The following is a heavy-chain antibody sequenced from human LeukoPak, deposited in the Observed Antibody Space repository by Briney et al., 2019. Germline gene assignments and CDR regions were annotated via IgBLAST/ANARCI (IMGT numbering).Heavy chain of an antibody. CDR3: ARDRHSTVTTGYYYMDV. D-gene: IGHD4-11*01. Sequence: SETLSLTCTVSGGSISTNNYYWGWIRQPPGKGLEWIGSIYYSGSTYYNPSLKSRVTIFVDMSKNQFSLKLSSVTAADTAVYYCARDRHSTVTTGYYYMDVWGKGTTVTVSS. CDR1: GGSISTNNYY. J-gene: IGHJ6*03. CDR2: IYYSGST. V-gene: IGHV4-39*02.